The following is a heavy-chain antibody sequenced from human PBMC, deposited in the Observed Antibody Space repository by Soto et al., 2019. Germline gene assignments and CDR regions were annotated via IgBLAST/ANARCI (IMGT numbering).Heavy chain of an antibody. CDR1: GFTFSSYS. V-gene: IGHV3-48*02. D-gene: IGHD2-21*01. CDR3: ARDVYGGAHFDY. J-gene: IGHJ4*02. Sequence: PGGSLRLSCAASGFTFSSYSMNWVRQAPGKGLEWVSYNSSSSSTIYYADSVKGRFTISRDNAKNSLNMQMNSLRDEDTAVYYCARDVYGGAHFDYWGQGTLVTVSS. CDR2: NSSSSSTI.